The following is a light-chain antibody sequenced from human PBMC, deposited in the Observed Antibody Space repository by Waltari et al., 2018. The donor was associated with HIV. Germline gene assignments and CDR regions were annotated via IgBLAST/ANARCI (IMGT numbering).Light chain of an antibody. CDR2: AAS. CDR3: QQLADYPPVT. Sequence: DVQLTKSPSFLSESVGDRVTFTGRASQDIGTSLVWYQQRPGKAPRLIIYAASTLQGGVPSRFSGRGSGAEFTLSIDNLEPEDFATYYCQQLADYPPVTFGQGTRL. V-gene: IGKV1-9*01. CDR1: QDIGTS. J-gene: IGKJ5*01.